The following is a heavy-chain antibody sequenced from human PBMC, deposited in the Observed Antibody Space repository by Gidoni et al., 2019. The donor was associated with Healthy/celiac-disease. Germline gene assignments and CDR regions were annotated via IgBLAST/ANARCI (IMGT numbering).Heavy chain of an antibody. Sequence: EVQLVESGGGLVQPGGSLRLSCAASGFTVSSNYMRWVRQAPGKGLEWVSVIYSGGSTYYADSVKGRFTISRHNSKNTLYLQMNSLRAEDTAVYYCARQPGGPYYYYGMDVWGQGTTVTVSS. CDR2: IYSGGST. CDR3: ARQPGGPYYYYGMDV. J-gene: IGHJ6*02. D-gene: IGHD2-15*01. V-gene: IGHV3-53*04. CDR1: GFTVSSNY.